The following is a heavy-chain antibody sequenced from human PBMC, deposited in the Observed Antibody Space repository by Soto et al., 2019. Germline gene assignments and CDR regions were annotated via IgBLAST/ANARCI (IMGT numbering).Heavy chain of an antibody. CDR1: GGSISSYY. J-gene: IGHJ5*02. Sequence: SETLSLTCTVSGGSISSYYWSWIRQPPGKGLEWIGYIYYSGSTNYNPSLKSRVTISVDTSKNQFSLKLSSVTAADTAVYYCARHGSRYDFWSGFLWFDPWGQGTLVTVSS. CDR3: ARHGSRYDFWSGFLWFDP. CDR2: IYYSGST. D-gene: IGHD3-3*01. V-gene: IGHV4-59*08.